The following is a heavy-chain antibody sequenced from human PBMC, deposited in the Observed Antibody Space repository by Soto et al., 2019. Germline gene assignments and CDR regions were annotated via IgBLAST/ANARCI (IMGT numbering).Heavy chain of an antibody. CDR3: ARVHYGDRTFDY. CDR2: IYYSGST. D-gene: IGHD4-17*01. J-gene: IGHJ4*02. V-gene: IGHV4-31*03. Sequence: PSETLSLTCTVSGGSISSGGYYWSWIRQHPGKGLEWIGYIYYSGSTYYNPSLKSRVTISVDTSKNQFSLKLSSVTAADTAVYYCARVHYGDRTFDYWGQGTLVTVSS. CDR1: GGSISSGGYY.